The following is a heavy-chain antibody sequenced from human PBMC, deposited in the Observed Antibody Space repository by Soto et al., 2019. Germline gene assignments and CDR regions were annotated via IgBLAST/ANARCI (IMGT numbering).Heavy chain of an antibody. Sequence: PGGSLRLSCAASGFTFSSYAMHWVRQAPGKGLEWVAVISYDGSNKYYADSVKGRFTISRDNSKNTLYLQMNSLRAEDTAVYYCARDSSGYSFDYWGQGTLVTVS. CDR1: GFTFSSYA. CDR2: ISYDGSNK. J-gene: IGHJ4*02. D-gene: IGHD6-19*01. V-gene: IGHV3-30-3*01. CDR3: ARDSSGYSFDY.